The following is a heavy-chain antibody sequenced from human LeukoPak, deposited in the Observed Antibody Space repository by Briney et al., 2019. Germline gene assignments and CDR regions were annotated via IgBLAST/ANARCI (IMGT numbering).Heavy chain of an antibody. D-gene: IGHD3-10*01. CDR3: ARDGQLRGLDAFEI. Sequence: SGGSLGLSCAGSGFIFSDYSMNWVRQAPGKGLEWVAYISTDSTTIFYAGSVRGRFTVSRDNAKKSVFLQMNSLRAEDAGVYFCARDGQLRGLDAFEIWGQGTMVTVSS. CDR1: GFIFSDYS. V-gene: IGHV3-48*01. CDR2: ISTDSTTI. J-gene: IGHJ3*02.